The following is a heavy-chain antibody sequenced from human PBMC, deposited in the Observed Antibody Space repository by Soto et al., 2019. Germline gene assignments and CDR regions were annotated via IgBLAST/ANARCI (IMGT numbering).Heavy chain of an antibody. CDR3: ARIYPYDSSGYSDAFDI. CDR2: IYHSGST. Sequence: SETLSLTCAVSGGSISSGGFSWSWIRQPPGKGLEWIGYIYHSGSTYYNPSLKSRVTISVDRSKNQFSLKLSSVTAADTAVYYCARIYPYDSSGYSDAFDIWGQGTMVTVSS. V-gene: IGHV4-30-2*01. D-gene: IGHD3-22*01. J-gene: IGHJ3*02. CDR1: GGSISSGGFS.